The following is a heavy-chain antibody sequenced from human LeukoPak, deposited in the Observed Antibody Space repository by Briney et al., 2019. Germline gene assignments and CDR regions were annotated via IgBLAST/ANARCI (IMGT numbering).Heavy chain of an antibody. J-gene: IGHJ4*02. CDR3: ARGGSIFGVVIPHDY. CDR2: IYYSGST. CDR1: GGSISSSSYY. V-gene: IGHV4-39*07. D-gene: IGHD3-3*01. Sequence: SETLSLTCTVSGGSISSSSYYWGWIRQPPGKGLEGIGGIYYSGSTYYNPSLKSRVTISVDTSKNQFSLKLSSVTAADTAVYYCARGGSIFGVVIPHDYWGQGTLVTVSS.